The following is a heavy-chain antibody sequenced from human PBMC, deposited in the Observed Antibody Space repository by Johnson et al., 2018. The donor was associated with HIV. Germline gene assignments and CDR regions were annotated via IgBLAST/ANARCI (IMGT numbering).Heavy chain of an antibody. J-gene: IGHJ3*02. CDR2: IDWNGGST. CDR3: ARGEYYYDSSGYSNTPDAFDI. Sequence: EQLLESGGGVVRPGGSLKLSCAASGFIFHNYGMAWVRQAPGMGLEWVSGIDWNGGSTFYADSVKGRFTISRDNAKNSLYLQMNSLRAEDTAVYYCARGEYYYDSSGYSNTPDAFDIWGQGTMVTVSS. V-gene: IGHV3-20*04. CDR1: GFIFHNYG. D-gene: IGHD3-22*01.